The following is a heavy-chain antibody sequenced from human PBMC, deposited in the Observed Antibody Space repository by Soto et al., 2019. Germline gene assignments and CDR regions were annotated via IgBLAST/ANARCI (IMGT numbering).Heavy chain of an antibody. V-gene: IGHV4-31*03. CDR2: IYSSGSA. D-gene: IGHD3-22*01. CDR3: ARTDNFDRVFDF. Sequence: PSETLSLTCTVSGGSISRGGYYWSWIRQHPGKGLEWIGYIYSSGSAYYNPSLKSRLTISVDTSKNQFSLKLTSVTAADAAIYYCARTDNFDRVFDFWGQGTLVTVSS. J-gene: IGHJ4*02. CDR1: GGSISRGGYY.